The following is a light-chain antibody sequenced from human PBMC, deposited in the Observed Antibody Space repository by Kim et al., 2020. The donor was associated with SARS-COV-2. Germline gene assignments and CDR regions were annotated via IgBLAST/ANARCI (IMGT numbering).Light chain of an antibody. CDR1: SYNIGSNS. J-gene: IGLJ3*02. CDR3: AAWDDSLSGWV. CDR2: RKN. Sequence: GQRVTISCSGSSYNIGSNSVYWYQQLPGTAPKLLIYRKNQRPSGVPDRFSGSKSGTSASLAITGLRSEDEADYYCAAWDDSLSGWVFGGGTQLTVL. V-gene: IGLV1-47*01.